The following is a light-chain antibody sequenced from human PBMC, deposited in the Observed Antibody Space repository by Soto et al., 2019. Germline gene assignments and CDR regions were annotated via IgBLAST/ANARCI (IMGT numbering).Light chain of an antibody. J-gene: IGKJ1*01. CDR3: QQYESYSEA. V-gene: IGKV1-5*01. CDR2: DAS. CDR1: QSISSW. Sequence: DIQMTQSPSTLSASVGHRVTITCRASQSISSWLAWYQQKPGKAPKLLIYDASSLESGVPSRFSGSGSGTEFTLTISSLLPDDFATYFCQQYESYSEAFGQGTKVDIK.